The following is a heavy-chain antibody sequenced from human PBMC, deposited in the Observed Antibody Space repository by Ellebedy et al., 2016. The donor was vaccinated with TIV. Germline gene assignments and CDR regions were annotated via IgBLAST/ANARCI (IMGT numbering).Heavy chain of an antibody. Sequence: ASVKVSXKASGYTFTKYFIHWVRQTPGQGLEWLGMIVPTGGGTNYPQKFLGRVTITRDTSTSTVYMELSALRSEDTAVYYCAREPPASYYFDFWGQGTLVTISS. CDR3: AREPPASYYFDF. CDR1: GYTFTKYF. CDR2: IVPTGGGT. V-gene: IGHV1-46*01. J-gene: IGHJ4*02.